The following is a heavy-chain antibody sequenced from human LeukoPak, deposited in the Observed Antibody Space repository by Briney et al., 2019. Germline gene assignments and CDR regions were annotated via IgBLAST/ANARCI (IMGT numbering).Heavy chain of an antibody. J-gene: IGHJ4*02. CDR2: ISSSSSTI. D-gene: IGHD3-22*01. CDR1: GFTFSSFW. CDR3: ARGPYYYDSSGYYFFDY. V-gene: IGHV3-48*01. Sequence: GGSLRLSCAASGFTFSSFWMHWVRQAPGKGLEWVSYISSSSSTIYYADSVKGRFTISRDNAKNSLYLQMNSLRAEDTAVYYCARGPYYYDSSGYYFFDYWGQGTLVTVSS.